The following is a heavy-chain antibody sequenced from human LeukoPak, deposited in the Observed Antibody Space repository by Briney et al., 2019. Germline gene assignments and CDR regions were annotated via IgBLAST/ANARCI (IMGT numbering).Heavy chain of an antibody. D-gene: IGHD1-26*01. V-gene: IGHV1-46*01. CDR1: GYTFTSYY. CDR3: ARESGSYVDY. CDR2: INPSGGST. Sequence: GASVKVSCKSSGYTFTSYYMHWVRQAPGQGLEWMGIINPSGGSTSYAQKFQGRVTMTRDMSTSTVYKELSSLRSEDTAVYYRARESGSYVDYWGQGNLVNVSS. J-gene: IGHJ4*02.